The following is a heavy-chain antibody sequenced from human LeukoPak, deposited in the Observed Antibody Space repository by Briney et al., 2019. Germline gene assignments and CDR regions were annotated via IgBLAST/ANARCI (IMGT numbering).Heavy chain of an antibody. CDR2: LRFDGSNR. Sequence: GGSLRLSCAASGFTFSSYAMSWVRQAPGKGLEWVAYLRFDGSNRYFADSVKGRFTISRDNSKNTLYLQMNSLRVEDTAVYYCAKRGSGSYEFDYWGQGTLVTVSS. D-gene: IGHD3-22*01. J-gene: IGHJ4*02. V-gene: IGHV3-30*02. CDR3: AKRGSGSYEFDY. CDR1: GFTFSSYA.